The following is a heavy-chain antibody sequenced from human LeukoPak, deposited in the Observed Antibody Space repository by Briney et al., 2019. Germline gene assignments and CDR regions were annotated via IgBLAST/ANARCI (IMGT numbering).Heavy chain of an antibody. Sequence: ASVKVSCKVSGYTLTELFMHWVRQAGGKGLEWMGGFDPEDGETIYAQKFQGRVTMTEDTSTDTAYMELSSLRSEDTAVYYCATDIRSYYYFDYWGQGTLVTVSS. CDR1: GYTLTELF. CDR3: ATDIRSYYYFDY. D-gene: IGHD1-26*01. CDR2: FDPEDGET. J-gene: IGHJ4*02. V-gene: IGHV1-24*01.